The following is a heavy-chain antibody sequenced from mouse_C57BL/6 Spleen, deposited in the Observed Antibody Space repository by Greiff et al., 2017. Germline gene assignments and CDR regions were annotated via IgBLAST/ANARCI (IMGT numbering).Heavy chain of an antibody. CDR1: GYSFNDSN. CDR3: ARRGGSSPSWFAY. Sequence: EVQLQQSGPELVKPGASVKISCKASGYSFNDSNMNWVKQSNGKSLEWIGVINPNSGTTSYNQKFKGKATLTVDQSSSTAYMQLNSLTSEYSAVXYCARRGGSSPSWFAYWGQGTLVTVSA. D-gene: IGHD1-1*01. J-gene: IGHJ3*01. CDR2: INPNSGTT. V-gene: IGHV1-39*01.